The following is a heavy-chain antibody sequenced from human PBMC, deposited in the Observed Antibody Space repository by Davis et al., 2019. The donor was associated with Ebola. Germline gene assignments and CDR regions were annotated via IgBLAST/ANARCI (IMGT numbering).Heavy chain of an antibody. CDR3: ARVTGTAPTRIDY. CDR2: ISSSSRTI. Sequence: GESLKISCAASGFTFSSYSMSWVRQAPGKGLEWVSYISSSSRTIYYAHSVKGRFTISRDNAKTSLYLQMNSLRDEDTAVYYCARVTGTAPTRIDYWGQGTLVTVSS. D-gene: IGHD1-1*01. V-gene: IGHV3-48*02. CDR1: GFTFSSYS. J-gene: IGHJ4*02.